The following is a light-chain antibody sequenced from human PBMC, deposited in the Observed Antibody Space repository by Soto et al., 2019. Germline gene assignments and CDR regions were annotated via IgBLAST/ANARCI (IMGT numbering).Light chain of an antibody. V-gene: IGKV3D-15*01. Sequence: EIVLTQSPATLSLSPGERASLSCRASQSVSSSYLAWYQQKPGQAPRLLIYGASSRATGIPDRFSGSGSVTEFALTISSLQSEDFAVYYCQQYNNWPITFGQGTRLEIK. CDR2: GAS. CDR3: QQYNNWPIT. J-gene: IGKJ5*01. CDR1: QSVSSSY.